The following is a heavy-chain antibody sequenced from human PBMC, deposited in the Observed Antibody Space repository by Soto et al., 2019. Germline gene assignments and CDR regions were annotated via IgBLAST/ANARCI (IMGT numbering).Heavy chain of an antibody. CDR2: INHSGST. CDR3: ARGRYAYYYGSGSYSNWFDP. J-gene: IGHJ5*02. V-gene: IGHV4-34*01. CDR1: GGSFSGYY. Sequence: QVQLQQWGAGLLKPSETLSLTCAVYGGSFSGYYWSWIRQPPGKGLEWIGEINHSGSTNYNPSLKSRVTISVDTSKNQFSRKLSSVTAADTAVYYCARGRYAYYYGSGSYSNWFDPWGQGTLVTVSS. D-gene: IGHD3-10*01.